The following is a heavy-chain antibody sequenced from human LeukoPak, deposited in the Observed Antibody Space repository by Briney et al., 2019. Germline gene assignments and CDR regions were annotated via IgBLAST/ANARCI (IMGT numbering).Heavy chain of an antibody. CDR3: ARGMTGDY. J-gene: IGHJ4*02. D-gene: IGHD3-9*01. Sequence: SETLSLTCTVSGGSIRPNYWSWIRQAPQKGLEWIGYVYHSGRTNVGPSLKSRATISVDMSQNQISLKLTSVTAADTALYYCARGMTGDYWGQGTLVTVSS. CDR2: VYHSGRT. CDR1: GGSIRPNY. V-gene: IGHV4-59*01.